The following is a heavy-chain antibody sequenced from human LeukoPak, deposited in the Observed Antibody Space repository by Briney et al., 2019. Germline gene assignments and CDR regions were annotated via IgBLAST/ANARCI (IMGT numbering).Heavy chain of an antibody. CDR3: ARAQQLTYFDY. D-gene: IGHD6-13*01. CDR1: GGSISSGSYY. J-gene: IGHJ4*02. CDR2: IYTSGST. V-gene: IGHV4-61*02. Sequence: PSETLSFTCTVSGGSISSGSYYWSWIRQPAGKGLEWIGRIYTSGSTNYNPSLKSRVTISVDTSKNQFSLKLSSVTAADTAVYYCARAQQLTYFDYWGQGTLVTVSS.